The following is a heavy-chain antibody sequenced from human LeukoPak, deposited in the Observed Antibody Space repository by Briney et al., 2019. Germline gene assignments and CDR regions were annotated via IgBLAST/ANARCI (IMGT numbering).Heavy chain of an antibody. D-gene: IGHD4-17*01. CDR3: ASGSGTVRPFDY. V-gene: IGHV4-34*01. J-gene: IGHJ4*02. CDR2: INHSGST. CDR1: GGSFSGYY. Sequence: SETLSLTCAVYGGSFSGYYWSWIRQPPGKGLEWIGEINHSGSTNYNPSLKSRVTISVDTSKNQFSLKLSSVTAADTAVYYCASGSGTVRPFDYWGQGTLVTVSS.